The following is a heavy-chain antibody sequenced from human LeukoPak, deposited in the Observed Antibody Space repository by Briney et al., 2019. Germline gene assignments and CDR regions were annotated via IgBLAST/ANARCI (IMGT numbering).Heavy chain of an antibody. CDR1: GYTFTSYG. Sequence: ASVKVSCKASGYTFTSYGISWVRQAPGQGLEWMGIINPSGGSTSYAQKFQGRVTMTRDMSTSTVYMELRSLRSDDTAVYYCARDFSARFLRLSPAQYGDYVFAFDIWGQGTMVTVSS. CDR2: INPSGGST. D-gene: IGHD4-17*01. J-gene: IGHJ3*02. CDR3: ARDFSARFLRLSPAQYGDYVFAFDI. V-gene: IGHV1-46*01.